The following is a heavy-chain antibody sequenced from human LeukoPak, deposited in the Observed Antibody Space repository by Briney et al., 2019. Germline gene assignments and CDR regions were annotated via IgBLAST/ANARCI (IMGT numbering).Heavy chain of an antibody. D-gene: IGHD5-24*01. Sequence: PSETLSLTCSVSGGSISSCGYYWSWIRQPPGKGLEWIGYIYYSGSTNYNPSLKSRVTISVDTSKNQFSLKLSSVTAADTAVYYCASQRAVEMANFDYWGQGTLVTVSS. J-gene: IGHJ4*02. CDR3: ASQRAVEMANFDY. CDR1: GGSISSCGYY. V-gene: IGHV4-61*08. CDR2: IYYSGST.